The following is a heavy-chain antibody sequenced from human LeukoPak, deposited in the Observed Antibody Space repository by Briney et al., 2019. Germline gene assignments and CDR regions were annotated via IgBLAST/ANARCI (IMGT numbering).Heavy chain of an antibody. Sequence: ASVKVSCKGSGYTFTGYSMHWVRQAPGQGLEWMGWINPNSGVTNYAQKFQGRVTMTRDTSISTAYMELSSLRSDDTAVYYCARVGVEGASCYDYWGQGTLVTVSS. J-gene: IGHJ4*02. D-gene: IGHD2-2*01. CDR2: INPNSGVT. V-gene: IGHV1-2*02. CDR1: GYTFTGYS. CDR3: ARVGVEGASCYDY.